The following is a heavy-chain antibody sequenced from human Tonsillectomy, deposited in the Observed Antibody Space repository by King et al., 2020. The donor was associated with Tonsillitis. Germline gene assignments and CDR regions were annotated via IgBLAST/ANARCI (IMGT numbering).Heavy chain of an antibody. J-gene: IGHJ3*01. D-gene: IGHD3-3*01. CDR3: ARDFPGSTILFVAFDV. CDR2: IIPMFSSA. V-gene: IGHV1-69*06. CDR1: GGTFNNYA. Sequence: VQLVQSGAEVKKPGSSVKVSCKASGGTFNNYAFTWVRQAPGQGLEWMGGIIPMFSSANYAQEFQDRVTITADKSTSTAYMELRSLRSEDTAVYYCARDFPGSTILFVAFDVWGQGTMVTVSS.